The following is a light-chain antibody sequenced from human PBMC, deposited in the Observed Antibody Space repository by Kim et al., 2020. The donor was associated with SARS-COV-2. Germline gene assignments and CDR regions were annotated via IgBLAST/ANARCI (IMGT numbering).Light chain of an antibody. J-gene: IGKJ2*01. CDR3: QQYKA. CDR2: KAS. Sequence: PSTLSASVGDRVTITCRASQSISSWLAWYQQKPGKAPKLLIYKASSLESGVPSRFSGSGSGTEFTLTINSLQPDDFATYYCQQYKAFGQGTKLEIK. CDR1: QSISSW. V-gene: IGKV1-5*03.